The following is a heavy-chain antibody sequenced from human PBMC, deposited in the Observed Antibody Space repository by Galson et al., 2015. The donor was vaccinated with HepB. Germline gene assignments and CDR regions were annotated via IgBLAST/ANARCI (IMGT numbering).Heavy chain of an antibody. Sequence: SVKVSCKASGGTFSSYAISWVRQAPGQGLEWMGGIIPIFGTANYAQKFQGRVTITADESTSTAYMELSSLRSEDTAVYYCAREPQGSGWYGDWFDPWGQGTLVTVSS. V-gene: IGHV1-69*13. CDR1: GGTFSSYA. D-gene: IGHD6-19*01. J-gene: IGHJ5*02. CDR3: AREPQGSGWYGDWFDP. CDR2: IIPIFGTA.